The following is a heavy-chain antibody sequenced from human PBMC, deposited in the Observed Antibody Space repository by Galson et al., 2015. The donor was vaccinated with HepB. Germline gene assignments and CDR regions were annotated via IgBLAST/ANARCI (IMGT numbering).Heavy chain of an antibody. D-gene: IGHD3-10*01. Sequence: SVKVSCKVSGYTLTDLSMHWVRQAPGQGLEWVGCFDAEDGDTIYAQKFQGRVTMTEDTSTDTAYMELSSLKSEDTAVYYCAGGDYSASGSNGYWGQGTLVSVS. J-gene: IGHJ4*02. CDR2: FDAEDGDT. V-gene: IGHV1-24*01. CDR3: AGGDYSASGSNGY. CDR1: GYTLTDLS.